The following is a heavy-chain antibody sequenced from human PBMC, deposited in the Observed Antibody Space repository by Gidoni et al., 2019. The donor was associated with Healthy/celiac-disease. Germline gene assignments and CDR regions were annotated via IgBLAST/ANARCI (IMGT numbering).Heavy chain of an antibody. CDR3: ASIRGYSYGWDGMDV. V-gene: IGHV4-38-2*01. D-gene: IGHD5-18*01. Sequence: QVQLQESGPGLVKPSETLSLTCAVSGSSISSGYYWGWIRQPPGKGLEWIGSIYHRGSTYYNPSLKSRVTISVDTSKNQFSLKLRSVTAADTAVYYCASIRGYSYGWDGMDVWGQGTTVTVSS. CDR1: GSSISSGYY. J-gene: IGHJ6*02. CDR2: IYHRGST.